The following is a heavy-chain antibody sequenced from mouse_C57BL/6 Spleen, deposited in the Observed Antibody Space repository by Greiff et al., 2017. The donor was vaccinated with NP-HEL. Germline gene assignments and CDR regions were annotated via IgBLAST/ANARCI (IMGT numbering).Heavy chain of an antibody. J-gene: IGHJ2*01. V-gene: IGHV1-52*01. CDR1: GYTFTSYW. D-gene: IGHD2-2*01. CDR3: ARGGLRRGNFDY. Sequence: QVQLQQPGAELVRPGSSVKLSCKASGYTFTSYWMHWVKQRPIQGLEWIGNIDPSDSETHYNQKFKDKATLTVDKSSSTAYMQLSGLTSEDSAVYYCARGGLRRGNFDYWGQGTTLTVSS. CDR2: IDPSDSET.